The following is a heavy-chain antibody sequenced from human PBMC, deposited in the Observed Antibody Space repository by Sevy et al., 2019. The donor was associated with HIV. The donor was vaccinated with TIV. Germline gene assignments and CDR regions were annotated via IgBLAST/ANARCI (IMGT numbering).Heavy chain of an antibody. CDR2: IRSKVYGGTT. J-gene: IGHJ4*02. CDR1: GFTFGDYA. Sequence: GGSLRLSCTASGFTFGDYARSWFRQAPGKGLEWVGFIRSKVYGGTTEYAAFGKGRFTISRDDSKSIAYLQMNSLKTEDTAVYSCTREYYDFWSGYYTFDYWGQGTLVTVSS. CDR3: TREYYDFWSGYYTFDY. V-gene: IGHV3-49*03. D-gene: IGHD3-3*01.